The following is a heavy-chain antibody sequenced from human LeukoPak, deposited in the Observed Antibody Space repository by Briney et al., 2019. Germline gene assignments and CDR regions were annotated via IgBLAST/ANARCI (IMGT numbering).Heavy chain of an antibody. D-gene: IGHD1-26*01. V-gene: IGHV3-48*04. CDR2: ISSGGSTV. CDR3: ARVIIVGATGI. CDR1: GFRFSDYT. Sequence: PGGSLRLSCAASGFRFSDYTMNWVRQAPGKGLEWVSYISSGGSTVYYADSVKGRFTISRDNAKNSLYLQMNSLRAEDTAVYYCARVIIVGATGIWGQGTMVTVSS. J-gene: IGHJ3*02.